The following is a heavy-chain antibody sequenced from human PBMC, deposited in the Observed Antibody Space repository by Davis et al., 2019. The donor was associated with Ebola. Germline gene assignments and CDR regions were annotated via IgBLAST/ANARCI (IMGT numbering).Heavy chain of an antibody. J-gene: IGHJ5*02. V-gene: IGHV4-59*01. CDR2: IYYSGST. D-gene: IGHD2-2*01. CDR1: GGSISSYY. CDR3: AGAAGLYCSSTSCYDWFDP. Sequence: SETLSLTCTVSGGSISSYYWSWIRQPPGKGLEWIGYIYYSGSTNYNPSLKSRVTISVDTSKNQFSLKLSSVTAADTAVYYCAGAAGLYCSSTSCYDWFDPWGQGTLVTVSS.